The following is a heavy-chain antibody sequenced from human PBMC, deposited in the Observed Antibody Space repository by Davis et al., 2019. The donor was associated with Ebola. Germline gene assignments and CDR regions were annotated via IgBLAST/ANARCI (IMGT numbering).Heavy chain of an antibody. CDR2: ISYDGSNK. J-gene: IGHJ4*02. V-gene: IGHV3-30-3*01. CDR3: ARAVVRGGIDY. Sequence: PGGSLRLSCAASGFTFSSYAMHWVRQAPGKGLEWVAVISYDGSNKYYADSVKGRFTISRDNSKNTLYLQMNSLRAEDTAVYYCARAVVRGGIDYWGQGTLVTVSS. CDR1: GFTFSSYA. D-gene: IGHD3-10*01.